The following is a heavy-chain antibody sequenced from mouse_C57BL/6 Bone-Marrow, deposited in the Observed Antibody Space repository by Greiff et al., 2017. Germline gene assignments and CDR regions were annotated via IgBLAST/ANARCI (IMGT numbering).Heavy chain of an antibody. D-gene: IGHD1-1*01. CDR1: GFTFSDYG. CDR3: ARGVYGSSFAY. CDR2: ISSGSSTI. V-gene: IGHV5-17*01. J-gene: IGHJ3*01. Sequence: EVQGVESGGGLVKPGGSLKLSCAASGFTFSDYGMHWVRQAPEKGLEWVAYISSGSSTIYHADTVKGRFTISRDNAKNTLFLQMTSLRSEDTAMYYCARGVYGSSFAYWGQGTLVTVSA.